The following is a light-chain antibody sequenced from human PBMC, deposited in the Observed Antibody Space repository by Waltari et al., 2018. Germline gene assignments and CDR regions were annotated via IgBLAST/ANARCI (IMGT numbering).Light chain of an antibody. CDR2: RSD. Sequence: QSVLTQPPSASGTPGQGVTIPCSGGASNIGCNVVSCYRQVPGKAPKLLTSRSDRRPAGVPYRFSGSKSGTSASLAISGLQSEDEADYYCAAWDDSLNGRWVFGGGTKVTVL. CDR3: AAWDDSLNGRWV. J-gene: IGLJ3*02. CDR1: ASNIGCNV. V-gene: IGLV1-44*01.